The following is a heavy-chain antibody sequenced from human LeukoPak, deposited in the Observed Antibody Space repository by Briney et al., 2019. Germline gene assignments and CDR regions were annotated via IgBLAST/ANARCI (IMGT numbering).Heavy chain of an antibody. J-gene: IGHJ4*02. CDR3: ARRDRYSSGQFDH. CDR1: GGSISSYY. Sequence: SETLSLTCTVFGGSISSYYWSWIRQPAGKGLEWIGRIYTSGSTNYNPSLKSRVTMSVDTSKNQFSLKLSSVTATDTAVYYCARRDRYSSGQFDHWGQGTLVTVSS. CDR2: IYTSGST. D-gene: IGHD5-18*01. V-gene: IGHV4-4*07.